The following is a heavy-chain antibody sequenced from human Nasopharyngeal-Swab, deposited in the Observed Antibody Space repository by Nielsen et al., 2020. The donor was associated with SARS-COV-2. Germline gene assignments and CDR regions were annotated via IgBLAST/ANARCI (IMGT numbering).Heavy chain of an antibody. J-gene: IGHJ4*02. D-gene: IGHD3-22*01. CDR2: LRGDSGGI. V-gene: IGHV3-9*01. CDR1: GFTFDDYP. Sequence: SLKISCAASGFTFDDYPMHWVRQAPGKGLEWVSGLRGDSGGIGYADSVKGRFTISRDNAKNSLYLEMNSLRAEDTAVYYCLRGDRRDYWGPGTLVSVSS. CDR3: LRGDRRDY.